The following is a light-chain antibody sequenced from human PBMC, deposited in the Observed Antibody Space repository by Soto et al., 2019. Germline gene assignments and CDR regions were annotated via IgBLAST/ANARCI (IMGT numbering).Light chain of an antibody. V-gene: IGKV3D-15*01. J-gene: IGKJ4*01. CDR1: QSVNRN. CDR2: GAS. CDR3: QQYNSWPLT. Sequence: ELVMTQSPSTLPVSPGERATLSCRASQSVNRNLAWYQQKCGQAPRVLIYGASTRATGIPARFSGSGSGTDFTLTISRLEPEDFAVYYCQQYNSWPLTFGGGTKVDIK.